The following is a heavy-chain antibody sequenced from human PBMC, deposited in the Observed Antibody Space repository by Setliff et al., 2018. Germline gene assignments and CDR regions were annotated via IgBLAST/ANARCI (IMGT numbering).Heavy chain of an antibody. CDR2: IYYSGTT. Sequence: PSETLSLTCAVSGGSLSTYYWTWIRQPPGKGLEWIGYIYYSGTTKYNPSLKSRVTISVDTSKNQFSLKLSSVAAADTAVYYCARGGTYRYFDSWGQGSQVNVSS. V-gene: IGHV4-59*01. CDR1: GGSLSTYY. CDR3: ARGGTYRYFDS. J-gene: IGHJ4*02. D-gene: IGHD5-12*01.